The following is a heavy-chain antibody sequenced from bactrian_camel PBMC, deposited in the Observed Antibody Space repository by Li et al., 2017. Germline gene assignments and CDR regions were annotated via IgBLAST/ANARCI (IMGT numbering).Heavy chain of an antibody. Sequence: VQLVESGGGSVQAGGSLTLSCSASESTYRSICMAWFRQAPGSQRETVATVDSNGVTKVAGSVKGRFTLSKDNAKNTLHLQMDTLKTEDTAMYYCVQGVYWSTYGDIQRHQRGQGTQVTVS. D-gene: IGHD8*01. J-gene: IGHJ4*01. V-gene: IGHV3S53*01. CDR2: VDSNGVT. CDR3: VQGVYWSTYGDIQRHQ. CDR1: ESTYRSIC.